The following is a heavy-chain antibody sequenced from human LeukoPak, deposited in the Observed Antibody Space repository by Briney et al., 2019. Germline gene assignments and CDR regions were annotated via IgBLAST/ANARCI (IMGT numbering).Heavy chain of an antibody. J-gene: IGHJ4*02. CDR3: TRGGRAAAATIDF. V-gene: IGHV4-39*07. Sequence: SETLSLTCTVSGGSISSSSYYWGWIRQPPGKGLEWIGSIYYSGSTYYNPSLKSRVTISVDTSKNQFSLRLSSVTAADTAVYYCTRGGRAAAATIDFWGQGTLVIVSS. CDR1: GGSISSSSYY. D-gene: IGHD6-25*01. CDR2: IYYSGST.